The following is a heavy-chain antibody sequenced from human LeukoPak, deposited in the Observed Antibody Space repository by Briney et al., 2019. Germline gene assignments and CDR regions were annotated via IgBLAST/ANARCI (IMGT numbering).Heavy chain of an antibody. D-gene: IGHD3-10*01. V-gene: IGHV4-59*01. CDR3: ARVVRGYYYYMDV. J-gene: IGHJ6*03. CDR1: GESLSGYY. Sequence: SETLSLTCAVYGESLSGYYWSWIRQPPGKGLEWIGYVYYTGSTNYNPSLKSRVTISVDTSKNQFSLKLSSVTAADTAVYYCARVVRGYYYYMDVWGKGTTATVSS. CDR2: VYYTGST.